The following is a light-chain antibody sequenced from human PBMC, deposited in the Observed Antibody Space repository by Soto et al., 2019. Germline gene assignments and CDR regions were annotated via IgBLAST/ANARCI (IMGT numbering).Light chain of an antibody. V-gene: IGLV2-23*02. CDR2: EVT. CDR1: SSDVGAFNY. CDR3: CSYAGSSSSI. Sequence: QSVLTPPPSVSGSPGQSVTISCTGTSSDVGAFNYVSWYQHHPGKVPKFLIYEVTKRPSGVSNRFSGSKSGNTASLTISGLQPEDEADYYCCSYAGSSSSIFGTGTKVTVL. J-gene: IGLJ1*01.